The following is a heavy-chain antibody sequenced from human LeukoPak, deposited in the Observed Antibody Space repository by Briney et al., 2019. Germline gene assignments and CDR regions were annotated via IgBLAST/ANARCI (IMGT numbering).Heavy chain of an antibody. CDR1: GFTFSSYA. V-gene: IGHV3-23*01. J-gene: IGHJ6*02. CDR3: ARDQGGEQLSLFYYYYGMDV. D-gene: IGHD2-21*01. Sequence: GGSLRLSCAASGFTFSSYAMSWVRQAPGKGLEWVSAISGSGGSTYYADSVKGRFTISRDNSKNTLYLQMNSLRAEDTAVYYCARDQGGEQLSLFYYYYGMDVWGQGTTVTVSS. CDR2: ISGSGGST.